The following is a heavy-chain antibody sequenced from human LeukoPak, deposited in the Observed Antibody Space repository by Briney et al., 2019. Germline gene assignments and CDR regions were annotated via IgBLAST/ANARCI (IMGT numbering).Heavy chain of an antibody. Sequence: PGGSLRLSCAASGFMFRNYGMHWVRQAPGKGLEWVAVIWYDGSNIYYADSVKGRSTISRDNSKNTLYLQMNSLRAEDTAVYYCARDGDDILTGFYDYWGQGTLVTVSS. CDR2: IWYDGSNI. CDR3: ARDGDDILTGFYDY. V-gene: IGHV3-33*08. D-gene: IGHD3-9*01. J-gene: IGHJ4*02. CDR1: GFMFRNYG.